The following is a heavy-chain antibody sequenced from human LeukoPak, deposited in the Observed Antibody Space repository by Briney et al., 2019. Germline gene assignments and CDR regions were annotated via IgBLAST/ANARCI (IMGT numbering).Heavy chain of an antibody. Sequence: SETLSLTCTVSGGSISSSSYYWGWIRQPPGKGLEWIGRIYYSGSTYYNPSLKSRVTISVDTSKNQFSSKLSSVTAADTAVYYCARQFSYYDFWSGYPFDYWGQGTLVTVSS. J-gene: IGHJ4*02. CDR2: IYYSGST. CDR3: ARQFSYYDFWSGYPFDY. V-gene: IGHV4-39*01. CDR1: GGSISSSSYY. D-gene: IGHD3-3*01.